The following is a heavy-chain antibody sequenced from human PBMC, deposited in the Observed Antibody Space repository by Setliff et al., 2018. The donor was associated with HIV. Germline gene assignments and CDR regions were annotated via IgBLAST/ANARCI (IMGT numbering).Heavy chain of an antibody. CDR1: GYNFSNYD. V-gene: IGHV1-8*03. D-gene: IGHD3-10*01. Sequence: GASVKVSCKASGYNFSNYDINWVRQATGQGLEWMGWMNPQSGNTGYIEKFQGRVTFLRNTSITTAYLELSNLTSEDTAIYYCARIPPRFAGVLLPAYALDLWGQGTLVTVSS. J-gene: IGHJ3*01. CDR2: MNPQSGNT. CDR3: ARIPPRFAGVLLPAYALDL.